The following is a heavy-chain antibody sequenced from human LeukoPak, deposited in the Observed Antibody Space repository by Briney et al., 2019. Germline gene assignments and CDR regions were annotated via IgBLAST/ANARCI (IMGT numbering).Heavy chain of an antibody. J-gene: IGHJ4*02. CDR1: GFTFSNYC. Sequence: GSLRLSCAASGFTFSNYCVTWVRQAPGKALEWVSSISGSGDSTYYADSVKGRFTISRDNSKTTLYLQMNSLRVEDTVIYYCAKYGAPGWSGYLDYWGQGSLVTVSS. CDR2: ISGSGDST. V-gene: IGHV3-23*01. CDR3: AKYGAPGWSGYLDY. D-gene: IGHD4/OR15-4a*01.